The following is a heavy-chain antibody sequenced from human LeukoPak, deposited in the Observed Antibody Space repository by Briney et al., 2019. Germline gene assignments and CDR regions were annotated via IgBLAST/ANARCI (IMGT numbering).Heavy chain of an antibody. CDR1: GYIFTNYW. Sequence: GESLQISCKGSGYIFTNYWIGCVRQMPGKNLEGLGINYPGDFDTRYSPSFEGRVTISAEKSISTAYLQWSSLKASDTAIYYCARRVTCGGSIVAAFDIWGQGTMVTVSS. CDR3: ARRVTCGGSIVAAFDI. J-gene: IGHJ3*02. D-gene: IGHD3-16*02. CDR2: NYPGDFDT. V-gene: IGHV5-51*01.